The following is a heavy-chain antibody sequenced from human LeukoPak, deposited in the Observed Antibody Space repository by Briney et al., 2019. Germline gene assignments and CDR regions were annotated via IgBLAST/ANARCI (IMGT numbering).Heavy chain of an antibody. V-gene: IGHV3-23*01. J-gene: IGHJ4*02. CDR2: ILNSGHTT. D-gene: IGHD5-12*01. CDR3: TKDGLRGYDYDY. CDR1: GFTFSSYA. Sequence: GGSLRLSCAASGFTFSSYAMSWVRQAPGKGLEWVSNILNSGHTTNYADSVKGRFTVSRDNSKNTLYLQMDNLRGDDTAVYYCTKDGLRGYDYDYWGQGTLVTVSS.